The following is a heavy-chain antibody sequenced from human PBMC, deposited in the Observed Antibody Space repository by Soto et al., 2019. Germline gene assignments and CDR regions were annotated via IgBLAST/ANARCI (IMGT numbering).Heavy chain of an antibody. J-gene: IGHJ4*02. CDR3: AKKSSHGGRGYSYGYTVGGFDY. D-gene: IGHD5-18*01. CDR1: GFTFSSYA. V-gene: IGHV3-23*01. Sequence: GGSLRLSCAASGFTFSSYAMSWVRQAPGKGLEWVSAISGSGGSTYYADSVKGRFTISRDNSKNTLYLQMNSLRAEDTAVYYCAKKSSHGGRGYSYGYTVGGFDYWGQGTLVTVSS. CDR2: ISGSGGST.